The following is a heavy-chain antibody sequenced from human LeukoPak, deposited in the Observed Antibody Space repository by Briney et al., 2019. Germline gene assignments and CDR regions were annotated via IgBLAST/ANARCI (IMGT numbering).Heavy chain of an antibody. CDR2: ISLSGSTT. V-gene: IGHV3-11*01. CDR3: ARQIAVSGLFDL. J-gene: IGHJ4*02. CDR1: GFTFSDYY. Sequence: GGSLTLSCAASGFTFSDYYMSWIRQAPGRELEWISYISLSGSTTHYADSVKGRFTISRDNARNSLYLHMNSVRAEDTAVYYCARQIAVSGLFDLWGQGALVTVSS. D-gene: IGHD6-19*01.